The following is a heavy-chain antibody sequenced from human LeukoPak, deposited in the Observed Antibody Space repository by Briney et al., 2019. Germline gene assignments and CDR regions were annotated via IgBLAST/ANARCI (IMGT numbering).Heavy chain of an antibody. D-gene: IGHD3-10*01. CDR3: AKDYGSGSYYTLYY. V-gene: IGHV3-30*02. J-gene: IGHJ4*02. CDR2: IWYDGSNK. Sequence: GGSLRLSCAASGSTFSSYGMHWVRQAPGKGLEWVAVIWYDGSNKYYADSVKGRFTISRDNSKNTLYLQMNSLRAEDTAVYYCAKDYGSGSYYTLYYWGQGTLVTVSS. CDR1: GSTFSSYG.